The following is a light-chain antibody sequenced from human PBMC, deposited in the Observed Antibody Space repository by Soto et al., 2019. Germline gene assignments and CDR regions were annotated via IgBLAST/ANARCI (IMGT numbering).Light chain of an antibody. CDR2: WAS. CDR1: HSVLYGRNNKHY. V-gene: IGKV4-1*01. CDR3: QQYYDNPYS. Sequence: DIVVTQSPESLSVSLGERATIRCKSSHSVLYGRNNKHYLAWYQQKAGQSPKLLIYWASTREPGVPDRFSGSGSGTDFTLTISSLQAEDVAIYYCQQYYDNPYSFGQGPKLEIK. J-gene: IGKJ2*01.